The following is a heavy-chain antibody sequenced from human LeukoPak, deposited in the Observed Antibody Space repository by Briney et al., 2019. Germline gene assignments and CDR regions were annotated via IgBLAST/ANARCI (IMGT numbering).Heavy chain of an antibody. CDR2: INPNSGGT. CDR3: ARGFKGQQLANYFDY. J-gene: IGHJ4*02. Sequence: ASVNVSCKASGYTFTGYYMHWVRQAPGQGLEWMGRINPNSGGTNYAQKFQGRVTMTRDASISTAYMELSRLRSDDTAVYYCARGFKGQQLANYFDYWGQGTLVTVSS. CDR1: GYTFTGYY. V-gene: IGHV1-2*06. D-gene: IGHD6-13*01.